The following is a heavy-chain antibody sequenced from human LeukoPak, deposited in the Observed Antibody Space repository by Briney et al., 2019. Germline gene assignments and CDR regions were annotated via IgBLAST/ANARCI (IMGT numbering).Heavy chain of an antibody. J-gene: IGHJ4*02. Sequence: GESPKISCKGSGYSFTYYWIGWVRQMPGKGLEWMGIIYPADSDTRYSPSFQGQVTISADKSISTAYLQWSSLKASDTAMYYCVRLSGSGAYTPYYFDYWGQGTLVTVSS. CDR1: GYSFTYYW. D-gene: IGHD3-10*01. V-gene: IGHV5-51*01. CDR3: VRLSGSGAYTPYYFDY. CDR2: IYPADSDT.